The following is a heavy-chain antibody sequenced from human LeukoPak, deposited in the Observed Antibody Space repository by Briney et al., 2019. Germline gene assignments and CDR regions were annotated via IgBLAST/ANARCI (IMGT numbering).Heavy chain of an antibody. J-gene: IGHJ5*02. CDR3: AREVVMGYCSSTSCPNWFDP. Sequence: GASVKVSCKASGYTFTSYYMHWVRQAPGQGLEWMGIINPSGGSTSYAQKFQGRVTMTRDMSTSTVYMELSSLRSEDTAVYYCAREVVMGYCSSTSCPNWFDPWGQGTLVTVSS. CDR1: GYTFTSYY. D-gene: IGHD2-2*01. V-gene: IGHV1-46*01. CDR2: INPSGGST.